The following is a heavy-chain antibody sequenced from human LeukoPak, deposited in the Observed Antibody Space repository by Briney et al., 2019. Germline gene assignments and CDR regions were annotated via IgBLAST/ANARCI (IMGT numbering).Heavy chain of an antibody. V-gene: IGHV1-46*01. Sequence: GASVKVSCKASGYTFTSYYMHWVRQAPGQGLEWMGIIDPSGGSTSYAQKFRGRVTMTRDMSTSTVYMELSSLRSEDTAVYYCARDRGGLRGSYYYFDYWGQGTLVTVSS. J-gene: IGHJ4*02. CDR3: ARDRGGLRGSYYYFDY. D-gene: IGHD1-26*01. CDR2: IDPSGGST. CDR1: GYTFTSYY.